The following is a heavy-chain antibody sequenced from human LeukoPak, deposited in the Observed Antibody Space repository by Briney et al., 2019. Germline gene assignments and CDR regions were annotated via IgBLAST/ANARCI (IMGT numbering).Heavy chain of an antibody. V-gene: IGHV3-48*02. CDR1: GFTFSRYS. CDR2: ISTSSSSI. J-gene: IGHJ3*02. CDR3: ARWGDGFDI. D-gene: IGHD7-27*01. Sequence: GGSLRVSCGASGFTFSRYSMNWVRQAPGKGLEWVSYISTSSSSIYYTDSVKGRFTISRDNAKNSLYLQLNSLRDEDTAVYYCARWGDGFDIWGQGTMVTVSS.